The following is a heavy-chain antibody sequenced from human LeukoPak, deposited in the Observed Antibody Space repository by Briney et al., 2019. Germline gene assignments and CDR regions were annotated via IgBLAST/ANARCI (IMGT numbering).Heavy chain of an antibody. CDR3: ARGRNTNGGMFFDS. D-gene: IGHD4-23*01. CDR2: ISYSGYT. J-gene: IGHJ4*02. V-gene: IGHV4-59*01. Sequence: SETLSLTCTVSGGSIRSFYWSWIRQAPGKGLEWVGFISYSGYTCYSPSLKSRVGISVDTSKSQFSLRLSSMTAADTAIYSCARGRNTNGGMFFDSWAQGTLVTVSS. CDR1: GGSIRSFY.